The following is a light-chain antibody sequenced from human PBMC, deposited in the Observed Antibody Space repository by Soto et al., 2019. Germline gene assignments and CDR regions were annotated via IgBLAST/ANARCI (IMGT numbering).Light chain of an antibody. CDR2: NAS. CDR3: HQRSNWPRT. CDR1: QSVNNN. Sequence: ETLMTQSPATLSVSPGERATLSCRASQSVNNNLAWYQQKLGQAPRVLISNASNRATGIPARFSGSGSGTDFTLTISSLEAEDFAVYYCHQRSNWPRTFGGGTKVDIK. V-gene: IGKV3-11*01. J-gene: IGKJ4*01.